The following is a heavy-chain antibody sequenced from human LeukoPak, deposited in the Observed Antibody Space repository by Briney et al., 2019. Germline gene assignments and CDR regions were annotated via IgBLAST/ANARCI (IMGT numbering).Heavy chain of an antibody. CDR2: INHSGST. CDR3: ARGYSDGYKSFDY. D-gene: IGHD5-18*01. CDR1: GGSFSGYY. V-gene: IGHV4-34*01. Sequence: SETLSLTCAVYGGSFSGYYWSWIRQPPGKGLEWIGEINHSGSTNYNPSLKSRVTISVDTSKNQSSLKLSSVTAADTPVYYCARGYSDGYKSFDYWGQGTLVTASS. J-gene: IGHJ4*02.